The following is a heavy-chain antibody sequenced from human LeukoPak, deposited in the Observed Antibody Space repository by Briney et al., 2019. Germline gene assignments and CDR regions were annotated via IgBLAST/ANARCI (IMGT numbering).Heavy chain of an antibody. CDR3: AKALTVTRVYNCFDP. Sequence: GGSLRLSCAASGFTFSGYAMSWVRQAPGEGLEWVSGISGSGGSTYYADPVKGRFTISRDNSKNTLYLQMNSLRAEDTAVYYCAKALTVTRVYNCFDPWGQGTLVTVSS. CDR1: GFTFSGYA. CDR2: ISGSGGST. D-gene: IGHD4-17*01. J-gene: IGHJ5*02. V-gene: IGHV3-23*01.